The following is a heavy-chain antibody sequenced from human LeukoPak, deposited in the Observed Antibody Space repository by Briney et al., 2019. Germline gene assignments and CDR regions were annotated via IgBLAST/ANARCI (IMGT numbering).Heavy chain of an antibody. CDR3: ARDSTLIAAAAYYFDY. Sequence: SVKVSCKASRGTFSSYAISWVRQAPGQGLEWMGRIIPILGIANYAQKFQGRVTITADKSTSTAYMELSSLRSEDTAVYYCARDSTLIAAAAYYFDYWGQGTLVTVSS. J-gene: IGHJ4*02. CDR1: RGTFSSYA. V-gene: IGHV1-69*04. D-gene: IGHD6-13*01. CDR2: IIPILGIA.